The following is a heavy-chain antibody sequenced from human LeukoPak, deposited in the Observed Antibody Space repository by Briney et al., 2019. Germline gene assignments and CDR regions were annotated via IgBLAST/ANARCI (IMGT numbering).Heavy chain of an antibody. CDR3: ARDAVIRGSGSSNWFDP. CDR2: INPNSGGT. D-gene: IGHD3-10*01. CDR1: GYTFTGYY. J-gene: IGHJ5*02. Sequence: GASVKVSCKASGYTFTGYYMHWVRQAPGQGLEWMGWINPNSGGTNYAQKFQGWLTMTRDTSFSTAYMELGGLRSDDTAVYYCARDAVIRGSGSSNWFDPWGQGTLVTVSS. V-gene: IGHV1-2*04.